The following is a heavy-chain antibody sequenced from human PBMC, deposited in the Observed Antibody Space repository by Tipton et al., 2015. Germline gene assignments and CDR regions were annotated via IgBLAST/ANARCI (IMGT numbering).Heavy chain of an antibody. Sequence: TLSLTCSVSGGSVTSNNYFWSWIRQPPGKGLEWIGYIFHSGSTSYNPSLRSRVFISIDTSKNQFSLKLNSVTAADTAVYYCARDRRHSNSSQAFDIWGQGTMVTVSS. CDR1: GGSVTSNNYF. J-gene: IGHJ3*02. CDR3: ARDRRHSNSSQAFDI. V-gene: IGHV4-61*01. D-gene: IGHD6-6*01. CDR2: IFHSGST.